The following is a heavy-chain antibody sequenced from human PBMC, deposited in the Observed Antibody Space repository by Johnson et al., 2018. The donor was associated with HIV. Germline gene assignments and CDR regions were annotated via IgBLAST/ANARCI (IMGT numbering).Heavy chain of an antibody. CDR2: IYSGGTT. J-gene: IGHJ3*02. V-gene: IGHV3-NL1*01. Sequence: QVQLVESGGGVVQPGGSLRLSCAASGFTFSSYGMHWVRQAPGKGLEWVSNIYSGGTTYYADSVNCRFTISRDTSKNTLYLQMNSLRVEDTAVYYCAGSRGYGSGTDDAFDIWGQGTMVTVSS. CDR1: GFTFSSYG. CDR3: AGSRGYGSGTDDAFDI. D-gene: IGHD3-10*01.